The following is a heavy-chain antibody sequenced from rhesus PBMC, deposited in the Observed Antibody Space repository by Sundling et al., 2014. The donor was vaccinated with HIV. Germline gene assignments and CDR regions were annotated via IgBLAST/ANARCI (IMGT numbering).Heavy chain of an antibody. J-gene: IGHJ4*01. CDR1: GFTFSSYV. CDR2: VLSGGTT. Sequence: EVQLVESGGGLAKPGGHLRLSCAASGFTFSSYVIHWVRQAPGKGLEWVSAVLSGGTTFYADSVKGRFSISGDNSKNTLSLQMNSLRPEDTAVYYCAKEGVKYCSATHCYGAGFDYWGQGVLVTVSS. V-gene: IGHV3-103*01. D-gene: IGHD2-27*01. CDR3: AKEGVKYCSATHCYGAGFDY.